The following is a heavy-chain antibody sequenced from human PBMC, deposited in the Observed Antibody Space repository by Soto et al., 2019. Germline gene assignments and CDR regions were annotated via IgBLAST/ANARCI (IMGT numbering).Heavy chain of an antibody. V-gene: IGHV3-15*01. Sequence: GGSLRLSCASSGFPFSNAWMSWVRQAPGKGLEWVGRIKSKTDGGTTDYAAPVKGRFTISRDDSKNTLYLQMNSLKTEDTAVYYCTTDGVYPPRYNWNYKNIPKNQHDYWGQGTLVTVSS. CDR3: TTDGVYPPRYNWNYKNIPKNQHDY. CDR2: IKSKTDGGTT. CDR1: GFPFSNAW. J-gene: IGHJ4*02. D-gene: IGHD1-7*01.